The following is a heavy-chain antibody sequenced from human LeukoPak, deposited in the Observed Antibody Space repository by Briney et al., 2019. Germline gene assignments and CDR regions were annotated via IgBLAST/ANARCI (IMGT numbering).Heavy chain of an antibody. J-gene: IGHJ3*02. V-gene: IGHV1-18*01. CDR2: ISAYNGNT. Sequence: GASVKVSCKASGYTFTSYGISWVRQAPGQGLEWMGWISAYNGNTNYAQKLQGRVTMTTDTSTSTAYMELRSLRSDDTAVYYCAREGMGGYSYGSDAFDIWGQGTMVTVSS. CDR1: GYTFTSYG. CDR3: AREGMGGYSYGSDAFDI. D-gene: IGHD5-18*01.